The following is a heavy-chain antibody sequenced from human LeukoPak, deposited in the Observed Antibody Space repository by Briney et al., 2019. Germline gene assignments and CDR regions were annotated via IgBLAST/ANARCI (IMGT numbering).Heavy chain of an antibody. J-gene: IGHJ3*02. CDR3: ARASGSNDAFDI. V-gene: IGHV1-2*02. D-gene: IGHD1-26*01. CDR1: GYTFTDYY. CDR2: INPNSGDI. Sequence: ASVKVSCKASGYTFTDYYMHWVRQAPGQGLEWMGWINPNSGDIGSAQTFQGRVTMTRGTSISTAYMELSRLRSDDTAVYYCARASGSNDAFDIWGQGTMVTVSS.